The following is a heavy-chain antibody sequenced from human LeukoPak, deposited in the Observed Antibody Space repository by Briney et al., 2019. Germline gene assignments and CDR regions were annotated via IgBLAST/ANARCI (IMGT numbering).Heavy chain of an antibody. CDR1: GGSFSGYY. D-gene: IGHD3-10*01. CDR2: INHSGST. J-gene: IGHJ4*02. CDR3: VRGSRYYGSGSYY. V-gene: IGHV4-34*01. Sequence: PSETLSLTCAVYGGSFSGYYWSWIRQPPGKGLEWIGEINHSGSTNYNPSLKSRVTISVDTSKNQFSLKLSSVTAADTAVYYCVRGSRYYGSGSYYWGQGTLVTVSS.